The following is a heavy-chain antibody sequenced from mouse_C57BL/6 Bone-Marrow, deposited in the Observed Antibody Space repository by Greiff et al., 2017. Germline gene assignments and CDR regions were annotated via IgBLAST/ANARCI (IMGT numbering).Heavy chain of an antibody. CDR1: GYTFTSYG. J-gene: IGHJ4*01. V-gene: IGHV1-81*01. CDR2: IYPRSGNT. CDR3: ARGGYGNFYAMDY. D-gene: IGHD2-1*01. Sequence: VKLQQSGAELARPGASVKLSCKASGYTFTSYGISWVKQRTGQGLEWIGEIYPRSGNTYYNEKFKGKATLTADKSSSTAYMELRSLTSEDSAVYFCARGGYGNFYAMDYWGQGTSVTVSS.